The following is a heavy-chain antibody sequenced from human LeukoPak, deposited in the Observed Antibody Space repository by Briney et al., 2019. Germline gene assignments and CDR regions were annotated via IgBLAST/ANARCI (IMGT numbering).Heavy chain of an antibody. J-gene: IGHJ1*01. CDR1: GFTFSSYA. CDR2: ISYDGSNK. D-gene: IGHD2-15*01. CDR3: ARARYCSGGSCPNEYFQH. V-gene: IGHV3-30*04. Sequence: GRSLRLSCAASGFTFSSYAMHWVRQAPGKGLEWVAVISYDGSNKYYADSMKGRFTISRDNSKNTLYLQMNSLRAEDTAVYYCARARYCSGGSCPNEYFQHWGQGTLVTVSS.